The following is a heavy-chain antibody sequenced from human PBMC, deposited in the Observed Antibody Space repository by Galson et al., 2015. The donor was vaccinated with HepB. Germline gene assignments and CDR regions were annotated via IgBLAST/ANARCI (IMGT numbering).Heavy chain of an antibody. Sequence: SVKVSCTASGYKFTNYGISWVRQAPGQGLEWMGWISGDNGKTNYAQKFQGRVTMTTDTSTSTDYMELRSLRSDDTAVYYCARDTGLWYDSSGRGSLVDFWGQGPLVSVSS. D-gene: IGHD3-22*01. J-gene: IGHJ4*02. CDR3: ARDTGLWYDSSGRGSLVDF. CDR2: ISGDNGKT. CDR1: GYKFTNYG. V-gene: IGHV1-18*04.